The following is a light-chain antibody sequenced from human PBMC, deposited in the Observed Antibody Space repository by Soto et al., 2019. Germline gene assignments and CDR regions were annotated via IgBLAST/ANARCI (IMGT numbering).Light chain of an antibody. J-gene: IGLJ3*02. V-gene: IGLV4-69*01. CDR2: VNNDGSH. CDR1: SGHSNYA. Sequence: QPVLTQSPSASASLGASVKLTCTLSSGHSNYAIAWHQQQPEKGPRYLMNVNNDGSHIKGDGIPDRFSGSSSGAERYLTISSLQSEDEADYYCQTWGTGYWVFGGGTKVTVL. CDR3: QTWGTGYWV.